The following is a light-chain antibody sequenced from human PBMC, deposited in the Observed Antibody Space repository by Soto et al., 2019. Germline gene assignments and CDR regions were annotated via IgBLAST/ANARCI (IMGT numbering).Light chain of an antibody. CDR3: SSYAGSNNLV. Sequence: QSVLTQPPSASGSPGQSVTISCTGTSSDVGGYNYVSWYQQHPANAPKLMIYEVSKRPSGVPDRFSGSKSGNTASLTVSGLHAEDEADYYCSSYAGSNNLVFGGGTKLTVL. CDR1: SSDVGGYNY. CDR2: EVS. J-gene: IGLJ3*02. V-gene: IGLV2-8*01.